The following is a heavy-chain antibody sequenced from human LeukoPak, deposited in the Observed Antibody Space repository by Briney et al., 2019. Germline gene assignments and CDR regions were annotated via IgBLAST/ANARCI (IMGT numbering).Heavy chain of an antibody. CDR2: IWYDGSNK. CDR1: GFTFSSYG. V-gene: IGHV3-33*08. D-gene: IGHD1-26*01. J-gene: IGHJ4*02. CDR3: AREGGVGATTRYYFDY. Sequence: PGRSLRLSCAASGFTFSSYGMHWVRQAPGKGLEWVAVIWYDGSNKYYADSVKGRFTISRDNSKNTLYLQMNSLRAEDTAVYYCAREGGVGATTRYYFDYWGQGTLVTVSS.